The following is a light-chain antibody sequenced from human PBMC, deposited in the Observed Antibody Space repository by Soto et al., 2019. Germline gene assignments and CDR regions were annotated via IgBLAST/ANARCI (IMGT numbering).Light chain of an antibody. CDR3: GTWDNSLSAYV. CDR1: SSNIEKNY. V-gene: IGLV1-51*01. J-gene: IGLJ1*01. Sequence: QSVLTQPPSVSAAPGQKVTISCPGSSSNIEKNYVSWYQQFPGTAPQPLIYDNNVRPSGIPDRFSASKSGTSATLGITGLQTGDEADYYCGTWDNSLSAYVFGSGTKSPS. CDR2: DNN.